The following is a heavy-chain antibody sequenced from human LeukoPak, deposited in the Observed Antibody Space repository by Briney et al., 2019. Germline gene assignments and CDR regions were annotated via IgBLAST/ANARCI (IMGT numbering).Heavy chain of an antibody. CDR3: VSRYYYDSSGTN. Sequence: GGSLRLSCAASGFTFSNYAMTRVRQAPGKGLEWVSGISGSGTSTYYADSVKGRLTISRDNSKNTLYLQMSSLRAEDTAVYYCVSRYYYDSSGTNWGQGTLVTVSS. D-gene: IGHD3-22*01. CDR2: ISGSGTST. J-gene: IGHJ4*02. V-gene: IGHV3-23*01. CDR1: GFTFSNYA.